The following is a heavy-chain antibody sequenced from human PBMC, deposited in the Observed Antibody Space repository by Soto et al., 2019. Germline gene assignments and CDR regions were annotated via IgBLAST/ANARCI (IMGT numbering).Heavy chain of an antibody. CDR3: AHRPGVSQQQFGDWFDP. Sequence: QITLKESGPTLGNPTQTLTLTCTFSGFSLSTSGVGVGWIRQPPGKAMEWLALIYWNDDKRYSPSLKSRLTITKDTSKHQVVLTMTNMDPVDTATYYCAHRPGVSQQQFGDWFDPWGQGTLVTVSS. CDR1: GFSLSTSGVG. D-gene: IGHD3-10*01. J-gene: IGHJ5*02. V-gene: IGHV2-5*01. CDR2: IYWNDDK.